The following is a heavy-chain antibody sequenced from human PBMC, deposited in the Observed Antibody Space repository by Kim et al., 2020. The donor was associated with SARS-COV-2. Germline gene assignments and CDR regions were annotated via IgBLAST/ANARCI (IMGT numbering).Heavy chain of an antibody. Sequence: SETLSLTCAVYGGSFSGYYWSWIRQPPGKGLEWIGEINHSGSTNYNPSLKSRVTISVDTSKNQFSLKLSSVTAADTAVYYCARLGLRLNSKIAVAGTSRAAASPPKTREQLGWGDYWGQGTLVTVSS. CDR2: INHSGST. V-gene: IGHV4-34*01. CDR3: ARLGLRLNSKIAVAGTSRAAASPPKTREQLGWGDY. CDR1: GGSFSGYY. D-gene: IGHD6-19*01. J-gene: IGHJ4*02.